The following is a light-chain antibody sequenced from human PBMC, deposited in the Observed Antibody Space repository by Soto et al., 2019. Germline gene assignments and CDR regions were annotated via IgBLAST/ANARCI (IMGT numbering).Light chain of an antibody. Sequence: EIVLTQSPGTLPLSPGERATLPCRARQNITNNYVAWYQHKPGQAPRLLIYDASNRATGIPARFSGSGSGTDFTLTISSLEPEDFAVYYCQQRSNWPITFGQGTRLEI. CDR3: QQRSNWPIT. CDR1: QNITNNY. J-gene: IGKJ5*01. V-gene: IGKV3D-20*02. CDR2: DAS.